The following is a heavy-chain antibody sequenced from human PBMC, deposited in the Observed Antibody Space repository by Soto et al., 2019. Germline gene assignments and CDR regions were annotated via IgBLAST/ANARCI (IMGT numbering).Heavy chain of an antibody. V-gene: IGHV4-30-2*01. CDR2: AYPRGST. CDR1: GGYIVSGGYS. J-gene: IGHJ5*02. CDR3: ARVAGSGWYDA. D-gene: IGHD6-19*01. Sequence: PSETLSLTCAVSGGYIVSGGYSWSWIRQPPGKGLEGIGTAYPRGSTYSDTALKTPITISLDLSKHRSSLTLISFTAADAAVYYCARVAGSGWYDAWGQGTLVTVSS.